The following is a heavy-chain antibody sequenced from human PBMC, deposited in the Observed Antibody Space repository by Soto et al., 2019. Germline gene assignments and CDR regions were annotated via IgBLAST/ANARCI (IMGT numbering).Heavy chain of an antibody. CDR1: GFAFGSYW. D-gene: IGHD1-1*01. CDR3: LRDQRHWNEFADQ. Sequence: EVQLVESGGGLVQPGWSLRLSCAASGFAFGSYWMHWVRQAPGKGLVWVSRISQDGTIATQADSVKGRFTISRDNAKNTLYLQMNSLRADDTAVYYCLRDQRHWNEFADQWGQGTLVTVSS. V-gene: IGHV3-74*01. CDR2: ISQDGTIA. J-gene: IGHJ4*02.